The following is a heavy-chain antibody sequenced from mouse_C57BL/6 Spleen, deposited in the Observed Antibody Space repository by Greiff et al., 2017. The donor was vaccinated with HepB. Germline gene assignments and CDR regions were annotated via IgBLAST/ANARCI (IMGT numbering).Heavy chain of an antibody. Sequence: EQLVESEGGLVQPGSSMKLSCTAPGFTFSDYYMAWVRQVPEKGLEWVANINYDGSSTYYLDSLKSRFIISRDNAKNILYLQMSSLKSEDTATYYCAREVPTADWYFDVWGTGTTVTVSS. D-gene: IGHD2-10*01. J-gene: IGHJ1*03. CDR3: AREVPTADWYFDV. CDR2: INYDGSST. CDR1: GFTFSDYY. V-gene: IGHV5-16*01.